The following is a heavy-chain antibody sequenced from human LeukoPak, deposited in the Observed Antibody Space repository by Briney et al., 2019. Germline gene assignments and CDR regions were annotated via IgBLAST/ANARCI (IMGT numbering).Heavy chain of an antibody. V-gene: IGHV3-30*18. D-gene: IGHD3-9*01. CDR3: AKDHCGVLRYFDWSLDY. CDR1: GFTFSSYG. CDR2: ISYDGSNK. Sequence: GGSLRLSCAASGFTFSSYGMHWVRQAPGKGLEWVAVISYDGSNKYYADSVKGRFTISRDNSKNTLYLQMNSLRAEDTAVYYCAKDHCGVLRYFDWSLDYWGQGTLVTVSS. J-gene: IGHJ4*02.